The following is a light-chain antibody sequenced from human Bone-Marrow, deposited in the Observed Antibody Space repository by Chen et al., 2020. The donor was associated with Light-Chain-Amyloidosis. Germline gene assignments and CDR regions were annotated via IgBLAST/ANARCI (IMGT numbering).Light chain of an antibody. CDR3: QSAESSGSYEVI. CDR2: KDT. Sequence: SYELTQPPSVSVSPGQTARITCSGDDLPTKYAYWYQQKPGRAPVLVIHKDTERPSGSSERFSGSSSGTTATLTISGGQAEDEADDHCQSAESSGSYEVIFGGGTKLTVL. J-gene: IGLJ2*01. CDR1: DLPTKY. V-gene: IGLV3-25*03.